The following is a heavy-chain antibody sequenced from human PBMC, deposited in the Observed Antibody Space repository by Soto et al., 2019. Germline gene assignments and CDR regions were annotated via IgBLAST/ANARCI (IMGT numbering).Heavy chain of an antibody. D-gene: IGHD6-19*01. V-gene: IGHV1-2*02. CDR3: ARGFPSSGLYGQFGX. CDR1: GYTFTGYY. Sequence: ASVKVSCKASGYTFTGYYMHWVRQAPGQGLEWMGWINPNSGGTNYAQKFQGSVTMTRDTSISTAYMELSRLRSDDTAVYYCARGFPSSGLYGQFGXWGQGTLVTVSX. J-gene: IGHJ4*02. CDR2: INPNSGGT.